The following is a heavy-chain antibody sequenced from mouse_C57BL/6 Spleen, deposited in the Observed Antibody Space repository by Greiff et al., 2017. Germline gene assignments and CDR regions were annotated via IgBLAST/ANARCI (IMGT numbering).Heavy chain of an antibody. CDR2: FHPYNDDT. D-gene: IGHD2-12*01. CDR3: AKEGIRRGEAMDY. J-gene: IGHJ4*01. CDR1: GYTFTTYP. Sequence: VQLQQSGAELVKPGASVKLSCKASGYTFTTYPIEWMKQNPGKSLEWIGNFHPYNDDTKYNEKFKGKATLTVEKSSSTVYLELNRLTSGDSAVYYCAKEGIRRGEAMDYWGQGTSVTVSS. V-gene: IGHV1-47*01.